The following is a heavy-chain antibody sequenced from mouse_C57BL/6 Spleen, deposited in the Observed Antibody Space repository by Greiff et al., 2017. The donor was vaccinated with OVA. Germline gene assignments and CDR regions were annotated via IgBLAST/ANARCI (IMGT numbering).Heavy chain of an antibody. V-gene: IGHV5-17*01. CDR2: ISSGSSTI. CDR3: ASDDEDAMDY. J-gene: IGHJ4*01. Sequence: EVQLQQSGGGLVKPGGSLKLSCAASGFTFSDYGMHWVRQAPEKGLEWVAYISSGSSTIYYADTVKGRFTISRDNAKNTLFLQMTSLRSEDTAMDYCASDDEDAMDYWGQGTSVTVSS. D-gene: IGHD2-3*01. CDR1: GFTFSDYG.